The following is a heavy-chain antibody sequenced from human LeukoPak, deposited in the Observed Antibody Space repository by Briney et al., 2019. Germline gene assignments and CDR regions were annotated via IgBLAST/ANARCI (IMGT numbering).Heavy chain of an antibody. CDR2: ISGSGGST. CDR3: AKDLGYYYGSGSYLDY. D-gene: IGHD3-10*01. CDR1: GFTFSSYA. Sequence: GGSLRLSCAASGFTFSSYAMSWVRQAPGKGLEGVSAISGSGGSTYYADSVKGRFTISRDNSKNTLYLQMNSLRAEDTAVYYCAKDLGYYYGSGSYLDYWGQGTLVTVSS. J-gene: IGHJ4*02. V-gene: IGHV3-23*01.